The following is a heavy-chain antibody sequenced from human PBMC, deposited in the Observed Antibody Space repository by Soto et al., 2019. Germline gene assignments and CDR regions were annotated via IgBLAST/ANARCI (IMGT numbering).Heavy chain of an antibody. CDR2: IKSKTDGGTT. Sequence: PGGSLRLSCAASGFTFSNAWMSWVRQAPGKGLEWAGRIKSKTDGGTTDYAAPVKGRFTISRDDSKNTLYLQMNCLKTEDTAVYYCTTDLLYYYDSSGYYWAFDIWGQGTMVTVSS. D-gene: IGHD3-22*01. J-gene: IGHJ3*02. CDR3: TTDLLYYYDSSGYYWAFDI. V-gene: IGHV3-15*01. CDR1: GFTFSNAW.